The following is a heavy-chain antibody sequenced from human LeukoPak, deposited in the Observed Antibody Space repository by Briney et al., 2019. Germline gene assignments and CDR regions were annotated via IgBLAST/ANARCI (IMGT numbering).Heavy chain of an antibody. CDR3: ARGKARGKFDY. J-gene: IGHJ4*02. CDR1: GFTFSSYG. D-gene: IGHD3-10*01. V-gene: IGHV3-33*01. CDR2: IWYDGSNK. Sequence: GRSLRLSCAASGFTFSSYGMHWVRQAPGKGLEWVAVIWYDGSNKYYADSVKGRFTISRDNSKNTLYLQMNSLRAEDTAVYYCARGKARGKFDYWGQGTLVTVSS.